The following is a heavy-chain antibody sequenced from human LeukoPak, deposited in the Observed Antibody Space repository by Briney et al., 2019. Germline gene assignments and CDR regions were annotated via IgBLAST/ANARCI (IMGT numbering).Heavy chain of an antibody. CDR3: AKDGGLWVSAHWGDS. CDR2: INHNGNVN. Sequence: GGSLRLSCAASGFTFSSYWMNWARQAPGKGLEWVASINHNGNVNYYVDSVKGRFTISRDNAKNSLYLQMNSLRAEDTAVYYCAKDGGLWVSAHWGDSWGRGTLVTVSS. CDR1: GFTFSSYW. D-gene: IGHD7-27*01. V-gene: IGHV3-7*03. J-gene: IGHJ4*02.